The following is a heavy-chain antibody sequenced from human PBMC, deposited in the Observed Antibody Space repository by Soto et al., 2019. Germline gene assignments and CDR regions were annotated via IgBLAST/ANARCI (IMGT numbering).Heavy chain of an antibody. V-gene: IGHV2-5*02. CDR2: IYWDDDK. CDR1: GFSLSTSGVG. D-gene: IGHD3-9*01. CDR3: AHAYDILTGCNWFDP. J-gene: IGHJ5*02. Sequence: SGPTLVNHTQTLTLACTFSGFSLSTSGVGVGWIRQPPGKALEWLALIYWDDDKRYSPSLKSRLTITKDTSKNQVVLTMTNMDPVDTATYYCAHAYDILTGCNWFDPWGQGTQVTVSS.